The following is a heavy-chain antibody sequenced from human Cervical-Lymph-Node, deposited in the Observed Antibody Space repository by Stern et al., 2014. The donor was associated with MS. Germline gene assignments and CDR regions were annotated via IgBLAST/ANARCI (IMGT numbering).Heavy chain of an antibody. CDR2: ISSGSGTI. D-gene: IGHD4-17*01. CDR3: VRATVSGYFDY. V-gene: IGHV3-48*02. CDR1: GFTFANYY. Sequence: EVQLVESGGGMVQPGGSLRLSCRGSGFTFANYYMNWVRQAPGKGLEWVSYISSGSGTIYYADSVKGRFTISRDNAESSVYLQMNSLRDGDTAVYYCVRATVSGYFDYWGQGTLVTVSS. J-gene: IGHJ4*02.